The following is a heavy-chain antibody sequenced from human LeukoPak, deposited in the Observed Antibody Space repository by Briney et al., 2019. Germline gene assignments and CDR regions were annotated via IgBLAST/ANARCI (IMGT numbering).Heavy chain of an antibody. J-gene: IGHJ4*02. CDR3: ARRPYYDSSGYYFDY. CDR2: IIPIFGTA. D-gene: IGHD3-22*01. Sequence: SVKVSCKAPGGTFSSYAISWVRQAPGQGLEWMGGIIPIFGTANYAQKFQGRVTITTDESTSTAYMELSSLRSEDTAVYYCARRPYYDSSGYYFDYWGQGTLVTVSS. CDR1: GGTFSSYA. V-gene: IGHV1-69*05.